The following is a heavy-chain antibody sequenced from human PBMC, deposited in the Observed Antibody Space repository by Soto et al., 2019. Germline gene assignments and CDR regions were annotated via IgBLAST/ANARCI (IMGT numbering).Heavy chain of an antibody. Sequence: SVKVSCKASGGTFSSYAISWVRQAPGQGLEWMGGIIPIFVTANYAQKFQGRVTITADESTSTAYMELSSLRSEDTAVYYCARLKDYYDSSGYYSVLDYWGQGTLVTVSS. J-gene: IGHJ4*02. CDR3: ARLKDYYDSSGYYSVLDY. D-gene: IGHD3-22*01. V-gene: IGHV1-69*13. CDR1: GGTFSSYA. CDR2: IIPIFVTA.